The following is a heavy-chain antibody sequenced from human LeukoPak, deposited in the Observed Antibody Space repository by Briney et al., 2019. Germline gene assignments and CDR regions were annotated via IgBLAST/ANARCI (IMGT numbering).Heavy chain of an antibody. CDR1: GFTFNTYT. CDR2: ITASSTAI. Sequence: GGSLRLSCAASGFTFNTYTMNWVRQAPGKGLEWVSSITASSTAIYSADSVKGRFTISRDNSKNTLYLQMNSLRAEDTAVYYCARRQGRRGIVGPTILKGAFDIWGQGTKVTVSS. CDR3: ARRQGRRGIVGPTILKGAFDI. J-gene: IGHJ3*02. V-gene: IGHV3-21*01. D-gene: IGHD1-26*01.